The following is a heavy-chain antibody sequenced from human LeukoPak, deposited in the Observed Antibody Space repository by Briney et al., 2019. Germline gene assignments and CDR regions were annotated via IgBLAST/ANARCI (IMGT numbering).Heavy chain of an antibody. V-gene: IGHV4-61*01. CDR3: AREYYYDSSGXYWGGFDY. CDR1: GGSVSSGSYY. Sequence: KSSETLSLTCTVSGGSVSSGSYYWSWIRQPPGKGLEWIGYIYYSGSTNYNPSLKSRVNISVDTSKNQFSLKLSSVTAADTAVYYCAREYYYDSSGXYWGGFDYWGQGTLVTVS. D-gene: IGHD3-22*01. J-gene: IGHJ4*02. CDR2: IYYSGST.